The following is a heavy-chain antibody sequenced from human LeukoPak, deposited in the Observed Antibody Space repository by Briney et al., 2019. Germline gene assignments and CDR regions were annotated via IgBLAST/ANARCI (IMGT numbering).Heavy chain of an antibody. Sequence: PSETLSLTCDVSGGSFSGYYWTWIRQPPGKGLEWIGEINHSGSTNYNPSLKSRVTISVDTSKNQFSLKLSSVTAADTAVYYCARGLSIGRWLQFPYYFDYWGQGTLVTVSS. D-gene: IGHD5-24*01. V-gene: IGHV4-34*01. CDR1: GGSFSGYY. J-gene: IGHJ4*02. CDR3: ARGLSIGRWLQFPYYFDY. CDR2: INHSGST.